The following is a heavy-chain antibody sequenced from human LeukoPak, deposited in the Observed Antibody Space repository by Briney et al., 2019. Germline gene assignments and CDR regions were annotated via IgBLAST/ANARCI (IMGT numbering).Heavy chain of an antibody. V-gene: IGHV3-23*01. J-gene: IGHJ4*02. CDR2: ISDTGATT. CDR3: AKDTSIGRYCTNGVCSPFDY. Sequence: GGSLRLSCAGSGFTFSSYAMGWVRQAPGKGLEWVSAISDTGATTYDADSVKGRFTISRDNSRSTLYLQMNSLRAEDTALYYCAKDTSIGRYCTNGVCSPFDYWGQGTLVAVSS. CDR1: GFTFSSYA. D-gene: IGHD2-8*01.